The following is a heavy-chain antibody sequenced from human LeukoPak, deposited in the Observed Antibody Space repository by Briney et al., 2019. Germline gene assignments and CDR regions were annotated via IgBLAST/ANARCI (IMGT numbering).Heavy chain of an antibody. J-gene: IGHJ5*02. V-gene: IGHV4-34*01. Sequence: PSETLSLTCAVYGGSFSGYYWSWIRQPPGKGLEWIGEINHSGSTNYNPSLKSRVTISVDTSKNQFSLKLSSVTAAATAVYYCARDRLYCSSTSCYGAVWFDPWGQGTLVTVSS. CDR1: GGSFSGYY. CDR3: ARDRLYCSSTSCYGAVWFDP. D-gene: IGHD2-2*01. CDR2: INHSGST.